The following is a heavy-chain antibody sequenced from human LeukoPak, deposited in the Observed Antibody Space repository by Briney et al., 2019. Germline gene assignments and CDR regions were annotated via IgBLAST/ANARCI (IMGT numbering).Heavy chain of an antibody. D-gene: IGHD2-15*01. V-gene: IGHV4-59*01. CDR2: IYYSGST. Sequence: TSETLSLTCTVSGGSISSYYWSWIRQPPGKGLEWIGYIYYSGSTNYNPSLKSRVTISVGTSKNQFSLKLSSVTAADTAVYYCARGYCSGGTCAPEGNWFDPWGQGTLVTVSS. CDR3: ARGYCSGGTCAPEGNWFDP. J-gene: IGHJ5*02. CDR1: GGSISSYY.